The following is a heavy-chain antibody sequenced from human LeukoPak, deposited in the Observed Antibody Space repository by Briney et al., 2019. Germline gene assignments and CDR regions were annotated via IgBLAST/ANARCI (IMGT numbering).Heavy chain of an antibody. CDR3: AKDINTATIRAFDI. D-gene: IGHD4-17*01. CDR1: GFTFTTYA. V-gene: IGHV3-23*01. CDR2: ITGGGDRT. Sequence: GGSLRLSCAASGFTFTTYAMNWVRQAPGKGLEWVSGITGGGDRTFYADSVKGRFTISRDNSMHTLYLQMNSLRAEDTAVYYCAKDINTATIRAFDIWGRGTMATVSS. J-gene: IGHJ3*02.